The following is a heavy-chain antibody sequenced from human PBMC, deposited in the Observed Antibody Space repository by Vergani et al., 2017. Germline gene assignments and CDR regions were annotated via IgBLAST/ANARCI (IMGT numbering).Heavy chain of an antibody. CDR2: INPSGGST. J-gene: IGHJ4*02. D-gene: IGHD3-22*01. CDR3: ARSLIYYYDSSGFLHFDY. CDR1: GYTFTSYY. Sequence: QVQLVQSGAEVKKPGASVKVSCKASGYTFTSYYMHWVRQAPGQGLEWMGIINPSGGSTSYAQKFQGRVTMTRDTSRSTVYMELSSLRSEDTAVYYCARSLIYYYDSSGFLHFDYWGQGTLVTVSS. V-gene: IGHV1-46*01.